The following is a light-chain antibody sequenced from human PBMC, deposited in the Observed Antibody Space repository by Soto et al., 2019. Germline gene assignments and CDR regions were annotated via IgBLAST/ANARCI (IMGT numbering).Light chain of an antibody. CDR2: KAS. V-gene: IGKV1-5*03. Sequence: DIQMTQSPSTLSASVGDRVTITCRASQSISSWLAWYQQKPGKAPKLLIYKASSLESGVPSRFGGSGSGTDFNLTISSLQPDDFANYYYQQFNNYPWSFGQGTRVEIK. CDR1: QSISSW. J-gene: IGKJ1*01. CDR3: QQFNNYPWS.